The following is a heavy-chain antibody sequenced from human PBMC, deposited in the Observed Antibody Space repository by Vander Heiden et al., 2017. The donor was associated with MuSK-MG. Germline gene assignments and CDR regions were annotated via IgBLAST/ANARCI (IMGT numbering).Heavy chain of an antibody. J-gene: IGHJ4*02. V-gene: IGHV3-30*02. CDR1: GFTFSSYG. D-gene: IGHD6-13*01. CDR2: IRYDGSNK. CDR3: ANGGGIASDY. Sequence: QVQLVESGGGVVQPGGSLRLSCAASGFTFSSYGMHWVRQAPGKGLEWVAFIRYDGSNKYHADSVKGRFTISRDNSKNTLYLQMNSLRAEDTAVYYCANGGGIASDYWGQGTLVTVSS.